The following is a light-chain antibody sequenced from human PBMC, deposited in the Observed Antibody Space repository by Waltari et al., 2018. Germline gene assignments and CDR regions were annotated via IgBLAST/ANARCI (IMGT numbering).Light chain of an antibody. V-gene: IGLV7-46*01. CDR3: FLSYGYSHV. CDR1: TGAVTSDHY. J-gene: IGLJ2*01. CDR2: DAT. Sequence: QAVVTQEPSLTVSPGGTVTLTCGSNTGAVTSDHYPFWFQQKPGQAPRTLISDATNKYSWAPARFSGSFLGGKAALTLSGALLEDEADYYCFLSYGYSHVFGGGTKLIVL.